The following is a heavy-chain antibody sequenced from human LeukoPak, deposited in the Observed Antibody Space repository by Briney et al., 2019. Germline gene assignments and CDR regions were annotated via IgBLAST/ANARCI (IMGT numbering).Heavy chain of an antibody. CDR3: AREAHYYDSSGYYINWFDP. D-gene: IGHD3-22*01. CDR2: IYYSGST. CDR1: GGSISSYY. J-gene: IGHJ5*02. V-gene: IGHV4-59*01. Sequence: PSETLSLTCTVSGGSISSYYWSWIRQPPGKGLAWIGYIYYSGSTNYNPSLKSRVTISVDTSKNQFSLKLSSVTAADTAVYYCAREAHYYDSSGYYINWFDPWGQGTLVTVSS.